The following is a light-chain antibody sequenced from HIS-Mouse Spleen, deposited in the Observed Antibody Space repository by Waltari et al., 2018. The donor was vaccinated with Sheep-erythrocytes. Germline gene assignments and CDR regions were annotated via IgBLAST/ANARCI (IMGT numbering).Light chain of an antibody. CDR1: SSDVGGYNY. Sequence: QSALTQPRSVSGSPGQSVTISCTGTSSDVGGYNYVSWYQQHPGKAPKLMIYDVSKRPSGVPDRFFGSKSGNTASLTLSGLQAEDEADYYCCSYAGSYNHVFGTGTKVTVL. V-gene: IGLV2-11*01. CDR3: CSYAGSYNHV. J-gene: IGLJ1*01. CDR2: DVS.